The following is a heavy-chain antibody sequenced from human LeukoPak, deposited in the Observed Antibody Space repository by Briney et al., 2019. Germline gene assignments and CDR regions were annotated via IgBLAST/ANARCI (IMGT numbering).Heavy chain of an antibody. V-gene: IGHV1-69*05. CDR1: GRTFSSYA. CDR2: IIPIFGTA. J-gene: IGHJ5*02. Sequence: SVKVSCKASGRTFSSYAISWVRQAPGQGLEWMGGIIPIFGTANYAQKFQGRVTITTDESTSTAYMELSSLRSEDTAVYYCARELDCSSTSCYSWFDPLGPGNPGHRLL. CDR3: ARELDCSSTSCYSWFDP. D-gene: IGHD2-2*01.